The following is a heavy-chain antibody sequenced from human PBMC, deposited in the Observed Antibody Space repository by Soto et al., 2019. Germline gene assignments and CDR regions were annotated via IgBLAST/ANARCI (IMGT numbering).Heavy chain of an antibody. V-gene: IGHV3-74*01. Sequence: AGGSLRLSCAASGFTVSSDGMHWFRQAPGKGLVWVSRIDSGGRTTTYADSVKGRFTISRDNAKNTLYLQMNGLRAEDTALYYCARWFTYGNFHYFDYWGQGTPVTVS. CDR1: GFTVSSDG. CDR2: IDSGGRTT. CDR3: ARWFTYGNFHYFDY. J-gene: IGHJ4*02. D-gene: IGHD3-10*01.